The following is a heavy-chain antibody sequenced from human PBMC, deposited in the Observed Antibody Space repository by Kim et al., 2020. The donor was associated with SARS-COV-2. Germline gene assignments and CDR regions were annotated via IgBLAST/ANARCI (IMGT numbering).Heavy chain of an antibody. Sequence: ASVKVSCKTSGYNFGSYALTWVRQAPGQGLEWMGWIRPHNGATLYAQKFQGRVAMTTDTSTSTVHMELKSLTSEDTAMYYCARGNSILSGYLVVWGQGT. CDR1: GYNFGSYA. V-gene: IGHV1-18*04. D-gene: IGHD3-9*01. CDR2: IRPHNGAT. J-gene: IGHJ4*02. CDR3: ARGNSILSGYLVV.